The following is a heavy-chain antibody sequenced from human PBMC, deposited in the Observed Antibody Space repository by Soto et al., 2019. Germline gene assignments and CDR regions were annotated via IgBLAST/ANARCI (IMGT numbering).Heavy chain of an antibody. CDR2: IFYSGSI. CDR1: GGSVSSGSYY. V-gene: IGHV4-61*01. CDR3: ARVRNYDGSAGYVYYFDN. D-gene: IGHD3-22*01. Sequence: QVQLQESGPGLVKPSETLSLTCTVSGGSVSSGSYYWSWVRQPPGRELEWIGYIFYSGSINYNPSLKSRVTISLDTSKNQFSLKLNSVTAADTAVYYCARVRNYDGSAGYVYYFDNWGQGTLVTVSS. J-gene: IGHJ4*02.